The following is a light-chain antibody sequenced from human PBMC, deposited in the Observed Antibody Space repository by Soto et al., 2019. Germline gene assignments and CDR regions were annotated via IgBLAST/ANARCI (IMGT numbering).Light chain of an antibody. CDR1: QSISTY. CDR3: QQSYMDPIT. CDR2: DAS. J-gene: IGKJ5*01. Sequence: DIQMTQSPSSLSACVRNIVTITVRASQSISTYLNWYQKKPGKAPNLLIYDASRLQSGVPSRFSGSGGGTDFTLSISSVQPEDFATYFCQQSYMDPITFGQGTRLEIK. V-gene: IGKV1-39*01.